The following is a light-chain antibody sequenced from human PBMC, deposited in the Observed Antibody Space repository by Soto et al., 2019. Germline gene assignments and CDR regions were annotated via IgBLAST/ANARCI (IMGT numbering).Light chain of an antibody. CDR1: QPISTS. J-gene: IGKJ1*01. CDR2: DAT. V-gene: IGKV1-39*01. Sequence: DIELTQSPASLSLFVGDSVTVTCRASQPISTSLPWYQQRAGTAPRVLISDATNWATGIPSRFSGRGSGTDFTLTISSLEPEDFAVYYCQQSYNSPGTFGQGTKVDIK. CDR3: QQSYNSPGT.